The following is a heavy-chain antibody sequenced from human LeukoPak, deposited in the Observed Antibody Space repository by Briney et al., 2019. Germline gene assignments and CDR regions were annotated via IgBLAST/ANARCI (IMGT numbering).Heavy chain of an antibody. CDR1: GFTFSSYW. Sequence: PGGSLRLSCAASGFTFSSYWMSWVRQAPGKGLEWVANIKQDGSEKYYVDSVKGRFTISRDNAKNSLYLQMNSLRAEDTAVYYCARADMVRGVIWHYYYYYMDVWGKGTTVTVSS. V-gene: IGHV3-7*01. D-gene: IGHD3-10*01. J-gene: IGHJ6*03. CDR2: IKQDGSEK. CDR3: ARADMVRGVIWHYYYYYMDV.